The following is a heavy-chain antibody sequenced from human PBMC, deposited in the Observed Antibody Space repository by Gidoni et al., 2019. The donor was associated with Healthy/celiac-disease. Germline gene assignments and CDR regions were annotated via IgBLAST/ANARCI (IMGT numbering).Heavy chain of an antibody. CDR2: ISSSSSYI. CDR3: ARAEIQLWYTEYYFDY. D-gene: IGHD5-18*01. V-gene: IGHV3-21*01. Sequence: ELQLVESGGGLVKPGGSLSPSCAASRFNFSSYSMNWVRQAPGKGLEWVSSISSSSSYIYYADSVKGRFTISRDNAKNSLYLQMNSLRAEDTAVYYCARAEIQLWYTEYYFDYWGQGTLVTVSS. CDR1: RFNFSSYS. J-gene: IGHJ4*02.